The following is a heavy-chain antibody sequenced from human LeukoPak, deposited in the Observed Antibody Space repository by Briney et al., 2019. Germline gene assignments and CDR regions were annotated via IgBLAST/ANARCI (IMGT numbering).Heavy chain of an antibody. D-gene: IGHD3-10*01. V-gene: IGHV4-31*03. CDR2: IYYSGST. Sequence: SETLSLTCTVSGGSISSGGYYWSWIRQHPGKGLEWIGYIYYSGSTYYNPSLKSRVTILVDTSKNQFSLKLSSVTAADTAVYYCARLYGSGSNYFDYWGQGTLVTVSS. CDR3: ARLYGSGSNYFDY. CDR1: GGSISSGGYY. J-gene: IGHJ4*02.